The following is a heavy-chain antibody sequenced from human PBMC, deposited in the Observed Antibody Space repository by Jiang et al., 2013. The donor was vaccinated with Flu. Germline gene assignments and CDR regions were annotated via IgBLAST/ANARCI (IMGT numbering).Heavy chain of an antibody. D-gene: IGHD1-26*01. Sequence: QTLSLTCAISGDSVSSNSAAWNWIRQSPSRGLEWLGRTYYRSKWYNDYAVSVKSRITINPDTSKNQFSLQLNSVTPEDTAVYYCARAGGSYFNHYYYGMDVWGQGTTVTVSS. CDR2: TYYRSKWYN. V-gene: IGHV6-1*01. CDR1: GDSVSSNSAA. CDR3: ARAGGSYFNHYYYGMDV. J-gene: IGHJ6*02.